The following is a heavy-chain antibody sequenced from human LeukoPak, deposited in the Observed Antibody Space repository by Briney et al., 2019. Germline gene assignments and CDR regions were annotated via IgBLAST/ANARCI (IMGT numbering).Heavy chain of an antibody. D-gene: IGHD6-13*01. V-gene: IGHV3-30*18. CDR1: GYTFSSYG. J-gene: IGHJ4*02. Sequence: GRSLRLSCAASGYTFSSYGMHWVRQAPAKGLECVAVMSYDGSNKFYADSVKDRFTISRDNSKSTLYLQMNSLRAEDTAVYYCAKELSAGTGGGWEDYFDYWGQGTLVTVSA. CDR3: AKELSAGTGGGWEDYFDY. CDR2: MSYDGSNK.